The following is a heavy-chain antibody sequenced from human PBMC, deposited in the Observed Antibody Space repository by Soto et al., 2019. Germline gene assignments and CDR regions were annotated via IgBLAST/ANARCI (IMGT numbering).Heavy chain of an antibody. J-gene: IGHJ6*02. CDR2: ISYDGRKK. V-gene: IGHV3-30*04. CDR1: GFSFSNYA. D-gene: IGHD3-10*01. Sequence: SLRLSCATSGFSFSNYALHWVRQAPGKGLQWVAIISYDGRKKYHSDSVKGRFTISRDNSKNTLSLQMNSLRIEDTGLYYCAREGSDYSGMDVWGQGTTVTVSS. CDR3: AREGSDYSGMDV.